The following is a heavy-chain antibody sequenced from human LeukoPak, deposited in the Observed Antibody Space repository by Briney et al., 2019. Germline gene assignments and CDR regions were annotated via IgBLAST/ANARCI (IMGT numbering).Heavy chain of an antibody. D-gene: IGHD4-23*01. CDR1: GGTFISYA. J-gene: IGHJ3*02. Sequence: SVTVSCKASGGTFISYAISWVRQAPGQGLEWMGRIIPILGIANYAQKFQGRVTITADKSTSTAYMELSSLRSEDAAVYYCARYPLKGGNSTGAFDIWGQGTMVTVSS. CDR2: IIPILGIA. CDR3: ARYPLKGGNSTGAFDI. V-gene: IGHV1-69*04.